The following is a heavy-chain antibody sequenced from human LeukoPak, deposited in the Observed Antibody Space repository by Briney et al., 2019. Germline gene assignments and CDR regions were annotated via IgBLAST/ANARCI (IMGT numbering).Heavy chain of an antibody. CDR3: ARGPRITIFGVVMANDSFDI. Sequence: ASVKVSCKASGYTFTDYFMNWVRQAPGQGLEWMGWINPKSGGTVYAQKFQGRVTMTRDTSSSTAYMELSRLRFDDTVVYYCARGPRITIFGVVMANDSFDIWGQGTMVTVSS. CDR1: GYTFTDYF. D-gene: IGHD3-3*01. CDR2: INPKSGGT. J-gene: IGHJ3*02. V-gene: IGHV1-2*02.